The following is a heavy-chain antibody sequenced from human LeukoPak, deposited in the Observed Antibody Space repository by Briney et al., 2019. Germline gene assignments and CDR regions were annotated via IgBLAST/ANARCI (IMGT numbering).Heavy chain of an antibody. J-gene: IGHJ3*02. CDR1: GYTLTELS. CDR2: FDPEDGET. V-gene: IGHV1-24*01. D-gene: IGHD3-10*01. CDR3: ATEITYGLGSSPYDAFDI. Sequence: ASVKVSCKVSGYTLTELSMHWVRQAPGKGLEWMGGFDPEDGETIYAQKFQGRVTMTEDTSTDTAYMELSSLRSEDTAVYYCATEITYGLGSSPYDAFDIWGQGTMVTVSS.